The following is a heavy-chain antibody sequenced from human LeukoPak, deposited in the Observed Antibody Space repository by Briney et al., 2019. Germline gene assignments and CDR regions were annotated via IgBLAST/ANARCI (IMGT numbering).Heavy chain of an antibody. V-gene: IGHV4-4*02. CDR2: IYHDETT. D-gene: IGHD3-10*01. J-gene: IGHJ3*02. CDR1: GGSISSGTW. Sequence: PSGTLSLTCTVSGGSISSGTWWNWVRQSPGKGLEWIGEIYHDETTNYSPSLKSRVTISVDKSKNHFSLKLSAVTAADTAVYYCARADTSGTSSSDAFDIWGQGTMVTVS. CDR3: ARADTSGTSSSDAFDI.